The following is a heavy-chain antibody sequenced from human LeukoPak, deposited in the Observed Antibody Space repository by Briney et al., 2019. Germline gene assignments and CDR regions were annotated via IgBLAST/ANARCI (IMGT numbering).Heavy chain of an antibody. D-gene: IGHD1-26*01. V-gene: IGHV4-59*01. CDR3: ARDRGGAAPDY. CDR1: GFTFSDYY. CDR2: IYYSGST. Sequence: GSLRLSCAASGFTFSDYYMSWIRQPPGKGLEWIGYIYYSGSTNYNPSLKSRVTISVDTSKNQFSLKLSSVTAADTAVYYCARDRGGAAPDYWGQGTLVTVSS. J-gene: IGHJ4*02.